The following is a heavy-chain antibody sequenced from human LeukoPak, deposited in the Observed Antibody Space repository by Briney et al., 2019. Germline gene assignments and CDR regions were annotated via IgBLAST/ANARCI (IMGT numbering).Heavy chain of an antibody. CDR2: ISGDGSMT. J-gene: IGHJ6*02. V-gene: IGHV3-74*01. D-gene: IGHD3-10*01. CDR1: GFTFSTHW. CDR3: ASLLTPYHGSGGGGMDV. Sequence: GGSLRLSCAASGFTFSTHWMYWVRQAPGRELVWFSRISGDGSMTSYADSVKGRFTISRDNAKDTLYLQMTSLRVEDTAVYSCASLLTPYHGSGGGGMDVWGQGTTVTVSS.